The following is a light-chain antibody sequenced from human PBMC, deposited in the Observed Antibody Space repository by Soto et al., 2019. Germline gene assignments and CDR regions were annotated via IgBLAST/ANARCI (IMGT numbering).Light chain of an antibody. CDR2: GNI. CDR1: SSNIGAGYD. V-gene: IGLV1-40*01. J-gene: IGLJ1*01. Sequence: QSVLTQPPSVSGAPGQRVTISCTGSSSNIGAGYDVHWYQQLPGTAPKLLIYGNINRPSGVPDRFSGSKSGTSASLAITGLQAEDEADYYCQSYNSSLTGPYLFGTGTKVTVI. CDR3: QSYNSSLTGPYL.